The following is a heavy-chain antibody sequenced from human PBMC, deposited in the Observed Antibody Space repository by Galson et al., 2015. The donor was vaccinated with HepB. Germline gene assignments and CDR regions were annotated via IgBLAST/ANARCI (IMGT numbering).Heavy chain of an antibody. CDR2: IRSKANSYAT. CDR1: GFTFSGSA. J-gene: IGHJ4*02. D-gene: IGHD4-23*01. CDR3: TINDYGGNLPFDY. Sequence: SLRLSCAASGFTFSGSAMHWVRQASGKGLEWVGRIRSKANSYATAYAASVKGRFTISRDDSKNTAYLQMNSLKTEDTAVYYCTINDYGGNLPFDYWGQGTLVTVSS. V-gene: IGHV3-73*01.